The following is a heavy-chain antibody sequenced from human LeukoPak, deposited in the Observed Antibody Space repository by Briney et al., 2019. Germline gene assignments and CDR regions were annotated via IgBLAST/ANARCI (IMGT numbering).Heavy chain of an antibody. D-gene: IGHD2-2*01. CDR1: GGSISSSSYY. CDR2: IYYSGST. J-gene: IGHJ3*02. Sequence: KPSETLSLTCTVSGGSISSSSYYWGWIRQPPGKGLEWIGSIYYSGSTYYNPSLKSRVTISVDTSKNQFSLKLSSVTAADTAVYYCARRLDIVVVPAVDDRDAFDIWRQGTMVTVSS. CDR3: ARRLDIVVVPAVDDRDAFDI. V-gene: IGHV4-39*01.